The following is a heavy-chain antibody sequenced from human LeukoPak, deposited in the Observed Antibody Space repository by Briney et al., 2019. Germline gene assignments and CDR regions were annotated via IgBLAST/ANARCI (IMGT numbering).Heavy chain of an antibody. D-gene: IGHD2-21*02. CDR3: TVVVTAISPNAFDI. Sequence: GASVNVSYKASQSTFTRDYMNWVRQAPGQGLGWLRIINPSGVSTSYAQKFQGRVTITRETSPSTIHIELSSLAPEETARHYCTVVVTAISPNAFDIWGQGTMVTVSS. CDR2: INPSGVST. V-gene: IGHV1-46*01. J-gene: IGHJ3*02. CDR1: QSTFTRDY.